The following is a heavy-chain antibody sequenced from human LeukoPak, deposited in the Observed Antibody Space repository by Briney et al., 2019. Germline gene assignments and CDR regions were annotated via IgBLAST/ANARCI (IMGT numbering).Heavy chain of an antibody. J-gene: IGHJ4*02. CDR2: TSWNSGSI. CDR1: GFTFDDYA. V-gene: IGHV3-9*01. Sequence: GGSLRLSCAASGFTFDDYAMHWVRQAPGKGLEWVSGTSWNSGSIGYADSVKGRFTISRDNAKNSLYLQMNSLRAEDTALYYCAKSFGPSTAGTTDYWGQGTLVTVSS. D-gene: IGHD6-13*01. CDR3: AKSFGPSTAGTTDY.